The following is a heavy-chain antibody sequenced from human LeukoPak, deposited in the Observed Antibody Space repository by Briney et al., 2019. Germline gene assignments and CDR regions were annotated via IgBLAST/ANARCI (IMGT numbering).Heavy chain of an antibody. CDR1: GFTFSSYW. Sequence: PGGSPRLSCAASGFTFSSYWMHWVRQAPGKGLVWVSRINSDGSSTSYADSVKGRFTISRDNAKNTLYLQMNSLRAEDTAVYYCARGGNWNWVYYFDYWGQGTLVTVSS. CDR2: INSDGSST. D-gene: IGHD1-7*01. CDR3: ARGGNWNWVYYFDY. V-gene: IGHV3-74*01. J-gene: IGHJ4*02.